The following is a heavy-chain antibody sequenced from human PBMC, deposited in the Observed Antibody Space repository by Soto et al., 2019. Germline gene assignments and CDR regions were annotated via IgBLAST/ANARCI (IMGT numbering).Heavy chain of an antibody. CDR1: GFILNNYA. Sequence: VQLVESGGDLVQPGGSLRLSCVASGFILNNYAMRWVRQAPGKGLEWVSTIGGTDGDSDGVPWYEDSVKGRFTISRDSSANTLFLHMDNLRAEDSALYWVKRGRNWGAFDFWGQGTTVVVSS. V-gene: IGHV3-23*04. D-gene: IGHD7-27*01. CDR2: IGGTDGDSDGVP. CDR3: KRGRNWGAFDF. J-gene: IGHJ3*01.